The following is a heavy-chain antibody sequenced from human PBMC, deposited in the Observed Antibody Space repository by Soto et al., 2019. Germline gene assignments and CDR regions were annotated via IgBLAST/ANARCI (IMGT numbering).Heavy chain of an antibody. J-gene: IGHJ4*02. Sequence: QLQLQESGPGLVKPSETLSLTFTVSGGSISSSSYYWGWIRQPPGKGLEWIGSIYYSGSTYYNPSLKSRVTIAVDTSKNQFSLKLSSVTAADTAVYYCASSIAAAGPLFFDYWGQGTLVTVSS. D-gene: IGHD6-13*01. V-gene: IGHV4-39*01. CDR1: GGSISSSSYY. CDR3: ASSIAAAGPLFFDY. CDR2: IYYSGST.